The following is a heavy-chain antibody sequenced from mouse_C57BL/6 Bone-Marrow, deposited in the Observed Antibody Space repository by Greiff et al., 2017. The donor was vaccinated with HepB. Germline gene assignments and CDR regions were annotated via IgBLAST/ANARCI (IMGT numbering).Heavy chain of an antibody. J-gene: IGHJ4*01. D-gene: IGHD2-3*01. V-gene: IGHV1-42*01. Sequence: VQLQQSGPELVKPGASVKISCKASGYSFTGYYMNWVKQSPEKSLEWIGEINPSTGGTTYNQKFKAKATLTVDKSSSTAYMQLKSLTSEDSAVYYCARFGYYVNYAMDDWGQGTSVTVAS. CDR2: INPSTGGT. CDR3: ARFGYYVNYAMDD. CDR1: GYSFTGYY.